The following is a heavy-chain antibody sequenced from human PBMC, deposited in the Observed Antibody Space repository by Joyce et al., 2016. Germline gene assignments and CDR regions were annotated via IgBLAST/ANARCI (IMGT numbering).Heavy chain of an antibody. D-gene: IGHD3-16*01. CDR1: GSTFSSSS. CDR3: ARGGISYYYAMDV. Sequence: QLVESGGGVVKAGGSLRLSCEASGSTFSSSSMSWFSQAPGKGLEWVAAISATSYYIFHAETVRGRFTVSRDNAKKTLYLQMNSLRAEDSAVFYCARGGISYYYAMDVWGQGTTVTVSS. V-gene: IGHV3-21*01. CDR2: ISATSYYI. J-gene: IGHJ6*02.